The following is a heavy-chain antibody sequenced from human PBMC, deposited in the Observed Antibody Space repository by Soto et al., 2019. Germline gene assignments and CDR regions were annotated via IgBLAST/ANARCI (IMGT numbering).Heavy chain of an antibody. CDR3: ARARRNWNDRNLDY. D-gene: IGHD1-1*01. J-gene: IGHJ4*02. CDR2: ISYDGSNK. CDR1: GFTFSNYA. V-gene: IGHV3-30-3*01. Sequence: QVQLVESGGGVAQPGRSLRLSCAASGFTFSNYAMHWVRQAPGKGLEWVAVISYDGSNKYFADSVQGRFTISRDSSKSTLYLQMNSLRTEDTAVYYCARARRNWNDRNLDYWGQGTLVTVSS.